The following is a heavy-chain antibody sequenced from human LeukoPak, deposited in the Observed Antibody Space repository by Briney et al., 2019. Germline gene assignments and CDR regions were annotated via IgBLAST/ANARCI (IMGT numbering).Heavy chain of an antibody. CDR3: AKDSGNVLRYFDWLLDTAHYYYYYMDV. Sequence: GGSLRLSCAASGFTFSSYEMNWVRQAPGKGLEWVSYISSSGSTIYYADSVKGRFTISRDNAKNSLYLQMNSLRAEDTAVYYCAKDSGNVLRYFDWLLDTAHYYYYYMDVWGKGTTVTISS. D-gene: IGHD3-9*01. J-gene: IGHJ6*03. CDR1: GFTFSSYE. V-gene: IGHV3-48*03. CDR2: ISSSGSTI.